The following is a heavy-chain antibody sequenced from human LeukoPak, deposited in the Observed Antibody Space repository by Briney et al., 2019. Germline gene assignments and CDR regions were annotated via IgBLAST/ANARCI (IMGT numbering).Heavy chain of an antibody. CDR2: IYSGGSI. V-gene: IGHV3-66*02. Sequence: PGGSQRLSCAASGFSVSNNHMIWVRQAPGKGPEWVSVIYSGGSIYYADSVKGRFTISRDNSKNTLYLQMNSLRAEDTAVYYCAKDWGYYDRSGPFDYWGQGTLVTVSS. D-gene: IGHD3-22*01. CDR1: GFSVSNNH. J-gene: IGHJ4*02. CDR3: AKDWGYYDRSGPFDY.